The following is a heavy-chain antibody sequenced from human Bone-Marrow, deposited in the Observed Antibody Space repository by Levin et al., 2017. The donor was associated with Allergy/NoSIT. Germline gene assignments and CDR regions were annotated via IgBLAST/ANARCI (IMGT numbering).Heavy chain of an antibody. CDR3: ARGGDFDF. CDR2: LNPYTSKT. J-gene: IGHJ4*02. Sequence: GESLKISCKASGYSFTTYDVNWVRQAPGQGLEWMGFLNPYTSKTAYAQKFQGRVTMTSTSSTSTAYMELSGLRSEDTAVYYCARGGDFDFWGQGTLVTVSS. D-gene: IGHD3-16*01. V-gene: IGHV1-8*01. CDR1: GYSFTTYD.